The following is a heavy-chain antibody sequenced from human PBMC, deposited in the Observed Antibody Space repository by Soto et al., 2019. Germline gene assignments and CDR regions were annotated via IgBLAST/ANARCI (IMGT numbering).Heavy chain of an antibody. CDR3: ARDPDYDAFDI. Sequence: GGSLRLSCAASGLTFTNYDMNGVRQAPGKGLEWVSSISSSSTYIYYADSVKGRFTISRDNAKNSLYLQMNSLRAEDTAVYYCARDPDYDAFDIWGQGTMVTVSS. J-gene: IGHJ3*02. CDR2: ISSSSTYI. D-gene: IGHD5-12*01. V-gene: IGHV3-21*01. CDR1: GLTFTNYD.